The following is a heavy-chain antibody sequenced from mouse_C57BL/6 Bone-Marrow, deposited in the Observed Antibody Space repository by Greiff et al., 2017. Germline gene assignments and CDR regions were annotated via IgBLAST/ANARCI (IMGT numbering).Heavy chain of an antibody. V-gene: IGHV14-4*01. CDR3: THYYYASYYFDY. CDR2: IDPENGDT. D-gene: IGHD1-1*01. J-gene: IGHJ2*01. Sequence: VQLKQSGAELVRPGASVKLSCTASGFNIKDDYMHWVKQRPEQGLEWIGWIDPENGDTEYASKFQGKATITADTSSNTAYLQLSSLTSEDTAVYYWTHYYYASYYFDYWGQGTTLTVSS. CDR1: GFNIKDDY.